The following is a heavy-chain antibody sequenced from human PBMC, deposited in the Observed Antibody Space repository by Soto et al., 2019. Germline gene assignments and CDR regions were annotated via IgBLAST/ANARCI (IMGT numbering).Heavy chain of an antibody. Sequence: SETLSLTCAVAGGSIGTSAYYWGWIRQAPGKGLEWIGSINHSGNTYLSPSLKDRVTMSVDTSKNSFSLKLRSATAADTGLYYSPRRAPEGFDPSGQGTLVTVS. CDR2: INHSGNT. CDR1: GGSIGTSAYY. J-gene: IGHJ5*02. CDR3: PRRAPEGFDP. V-gene: IGHV4-39*01.